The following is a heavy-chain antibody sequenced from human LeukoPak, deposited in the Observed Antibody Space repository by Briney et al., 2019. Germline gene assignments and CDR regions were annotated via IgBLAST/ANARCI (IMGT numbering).Heavy chain of an antibody. CDR1: GGSISDYY. Sequence: ETLSLTCTVSGGSISDYYRGWIRQPPGKGLEWIGYFYNSGSSTYNPSLKSRVTISVDTSKEQFSLKVNSVTAADTAVYYCARGQLSPDRLDYWGQGTLVTVSS. CDR3: ARGQLSPDRLDY. J-gene: IGHJ4*02. D-gene: IGHD3-16*02. CDR2: FYNSGSS. V-gene: IGHV4-59*01.